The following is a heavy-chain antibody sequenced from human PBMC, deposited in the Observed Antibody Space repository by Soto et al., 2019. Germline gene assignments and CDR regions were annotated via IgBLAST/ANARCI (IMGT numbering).Heavy chain of an antibody. Sequence: HPGGSLRLSCAASGFTVSSNYMSWVRQAPGKGLEWVSVIYSGGSTYYADSVKGRFTISRDNSKNTLYLQMNSLRAEDTAVYYCARGDNWNYGGGSYFDYWGQGTLVTVSS. V-gene: IGHV3-53*01. D-gene: IGHD1-7*01. CDR3: ARGDNWNYGGGSYFDY. CDR2: IYSGGST. J-gene: IGHJ4*02. CDR1: GFTVSSNY.